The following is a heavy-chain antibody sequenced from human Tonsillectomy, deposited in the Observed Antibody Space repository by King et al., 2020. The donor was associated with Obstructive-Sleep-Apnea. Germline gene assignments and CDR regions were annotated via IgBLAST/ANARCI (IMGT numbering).Heavy chain of an antibody. Sequence: VQLVESGGGVVQPGRSLRLSCAASGFTFSSYSMHWVRQAPGKGLEWVAVISYDGSNKYYADSVKGRFTISRDNSKNTLYLQMNSLRAEDTAVYYCASGCSGGRCYPFDYWGQGTLVTVSS. CDR2: ISYDGSNK. J-gene: IGHJ4*02. CDR3: ASGCSGGRCYPFDY. D-gene: IGHD2-15*01. V-gene: IGHV3-30*04. CDR1: GFTFSSYS.